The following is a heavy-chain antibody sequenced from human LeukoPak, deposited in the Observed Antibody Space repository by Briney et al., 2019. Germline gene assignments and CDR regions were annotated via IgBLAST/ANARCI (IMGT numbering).Heavy chain of an antibody. D-gene: IGHD3-10*01. Sequence: GESLKISCKASGYRFTEFWIAWVRRTPGKGLEWMGIIYPGDSDVRYSPSFQGQVTISADKSISTAYLQWSSLKASDTAMYYCASRRYGSGSSPLDYWGQGTLVTVSS. CDR3: ASRRYGSGSSPLDY. CDR1: GYRFTEFW. V-gene: IGHV5-51*01. J-gene: IGHJ4*02. CDR2: IYPGDSDV.